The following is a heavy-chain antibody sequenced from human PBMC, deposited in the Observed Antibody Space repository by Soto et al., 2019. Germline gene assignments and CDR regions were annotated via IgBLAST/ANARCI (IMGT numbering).Heavy chain of an antibody. CDR2: IYYSGST. D-gene: IGHD2-2*02. CDR3: ARDVGYCISTSCYSWFDP. J-gene: IGHJ5*02. CDR1: GGSISSYY. Sequence: SETLSLTCTVSGGSISSYYRSWIRQPPGKGLEWIGYIYYSGSTNYNPSLKSRVTISVDTSKNQFSLKLSSVTAADTAVYYCARDVGYCISTSCYSWFDPWGQGTLVTVSS. V-gene: IGHV4-59*01.